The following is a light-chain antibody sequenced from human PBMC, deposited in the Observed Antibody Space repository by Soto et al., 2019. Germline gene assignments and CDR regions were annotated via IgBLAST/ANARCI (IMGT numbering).Light chain of an antibody. Sequence: QSALTQPPSASGSPGQSVTISCTGTSSDVGGYNYVSWYQQHPGKAPKLMIYEVSKRPSGVPDRFSGSKSSNTASLTVSGLQAEDEADYYCSSYAGSSNYVFGTGTKLTVL. J-gene: IGLJ1*01. CDR3: SSYAGSSNYV. CDR2: EVS. CDR1: SSDVGGYNY. V-gene: IGLV2-8*01.